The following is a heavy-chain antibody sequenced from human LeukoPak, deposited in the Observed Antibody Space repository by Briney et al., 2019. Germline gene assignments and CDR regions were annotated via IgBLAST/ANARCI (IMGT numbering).Heavy chain of an antibody. CDR3: ASSYRPNLAQFDY. V-gene: IGHV3-21*01. J-gene: IGHJ4*02. Sequence: GGSLRLSCAASGFTFSSYSMIWVRQAPGQGLGWFSSISSTSSYIYDADSVKGRFTVSRDNAKNSLYLQMNSLRAEDTAVYYCASSYRPNLAQFDYWGQGILVTVSS. D-gene: IGHD3-16*02. CDR1: GFTFSSYS. CDR2: ISSTSSYI.